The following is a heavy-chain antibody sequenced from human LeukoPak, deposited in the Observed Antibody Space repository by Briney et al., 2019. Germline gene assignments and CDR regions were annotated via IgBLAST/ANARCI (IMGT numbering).Heavy chain of an antibody. J-gene: IGHJ2*01. D-gene: IGHD6-13*01. CDR2: ISSSSNTI. V-gene: IGHV3-48*01. CDR3: VREGVSSSWNNWYFDL. Sequence: GGSLRLSCAASGFTFSDYSMNWVRPAPGKGLEWVSYISSSSNTIYYADPVKGRFTISRDNAKNSLYLQMNSLRAEDTAVYYCVREGVSSSWNNWYFDLWGRGTLVTVSS. CDR1: GFTFSDYS.